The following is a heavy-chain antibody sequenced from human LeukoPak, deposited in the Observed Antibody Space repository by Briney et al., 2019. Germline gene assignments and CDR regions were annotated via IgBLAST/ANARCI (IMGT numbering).Heavy chain of an antibody. CDR1: GFTFSSYW. V-gene: IGHV3-7*01. Sequence: GGSLRLSCAASGFTFSSYWMSWVRQAPGKGLEWVANIKQDGSEKHYVDSVKGRFTISRDNAKNSLYLQMNSLRAEDTAVYYCARRLNYGDYGNDYWGQGALVTVSS. J-gene: IGHJ4*02. CDR2: IKQDGSEK. CDR3: ARRLNYGDYGNDY. D-gene: IGHD4-17*01.